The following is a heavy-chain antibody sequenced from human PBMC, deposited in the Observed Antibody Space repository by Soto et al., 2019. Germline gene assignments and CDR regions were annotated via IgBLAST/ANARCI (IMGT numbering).Heavy chain of an antibody. CDR3: ATQELYYDFWSGYYIGKGFDY. V-gene: IGHV4-34*01. Sequence: SETLSLTCAVYGGSFSGYYWSWIRQPPGKGLEWIGEINHSGSTNYNPSLKSRVTISVDTSKNQFSLKLSSVTAADTAVYYCATQELYYDFWSGYYIGKGFDYWGQGTLVTVSS. CDR2: INHSGST. CDR1: GGSFSGYY. J-gene: IGHJ4*02. D-gene: IGHD3-3*01.